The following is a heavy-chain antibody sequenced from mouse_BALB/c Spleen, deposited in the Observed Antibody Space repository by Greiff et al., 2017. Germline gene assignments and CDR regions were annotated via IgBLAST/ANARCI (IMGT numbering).Heavy chain of an antibody. Sequence: QVQLQQPGAELVRPGASVKLSCKASGYSFTSYWMNWVKQRPGQGLEWIGMIHPSDSETRLNQKFKDKATLTVDKSSSTAYMQLSSPTSEDTAVDYCAKERGGYYAFAYWGQGTLVTVSA. CDR1: GYSFTSYW. J-gene: IGHJ3*01. CDR2: IHPSDSET. D-gene: IGHD2-3*01. V-gene: IGHV1S82*01. CDR3: AKERGGYYAFAY.